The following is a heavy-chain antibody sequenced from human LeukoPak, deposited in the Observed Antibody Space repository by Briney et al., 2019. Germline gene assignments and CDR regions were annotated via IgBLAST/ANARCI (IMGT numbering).Heavy chain of an antibody. J-gene: IGHJ4*02. CDR3: VRGRYNYGYIFDY. CDR1: GFTFSGYS. CDR2: ISSSSSYI. V-gene: IGHV3-21*01. D-gene: IGHD5-18*01. Sequence: GGSLRLSCAASGFTFSGYSMNWVRQAPGKGLEWVSSISSSSSYIYYADSMKGRFTVSRDNARNSVYLQMNSLRVEDTAVYYCVRGRYNYGYIFDYWGQGTLVTVSP.